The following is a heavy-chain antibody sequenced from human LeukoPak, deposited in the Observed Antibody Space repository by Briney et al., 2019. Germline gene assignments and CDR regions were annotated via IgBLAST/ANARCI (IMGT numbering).Heavy chain of an antibody. J-gene: IGHJ5*02. CDR2: IYYSGST. CDR3: ARDLGDSSSRYEDWFDP. CDR1: GGSISSGSYY. V-gene: IGHV4-39*07. D-gene: IGHD6-13*01. Sequence: PSETLSLTCTVSGGSISSGSYYWGWIRQPPGKGLEWIGSIYYSGSTYYNPSLKSRVTISVDTSKNQFSLKLSSVTAADTAVYYCARDLGDSSSRYEDWFDPWGQGTLVTVPS.